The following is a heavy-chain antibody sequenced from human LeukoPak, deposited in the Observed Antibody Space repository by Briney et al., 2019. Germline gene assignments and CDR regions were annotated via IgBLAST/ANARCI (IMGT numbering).Heavy chain of an antibody. CDR1: GYTFTNYG. CDR2: ISAYANT. V-gene: IGHV1-18*01. CDR3: ARDPKTAAGTGYFDY. J-gene: IGHJ4*02. Sequence: GASVKVSCKASGYTFTNYGISWVRQAPGQGLEWMGWISAYANTNYAQKLQGRVTMTTDTSTSTVYMELSSLRSEDTAVYYCARDPKTAAGTGYFDYWGQGTLVTVSS. D-gene: IGHD6-13*01.